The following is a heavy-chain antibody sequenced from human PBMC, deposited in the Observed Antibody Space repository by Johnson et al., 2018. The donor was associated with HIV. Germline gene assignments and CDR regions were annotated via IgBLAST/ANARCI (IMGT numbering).Heavy chain of an antibody. Sequence: QVVESGGGLIQPGGSLRLSCAASGFTVSSNYMSWVRQAPGKGLEWVSVIYSGGSTYYADSVKGRFTISRDNSKNTLYLQMNSLRAEDTAVYYCAKDYSNYPQDAFYIWGQGTMVTVSS. J-gene: IGHJ3*02. D-gene: IGHD4-11*01. CDR1: GFTVSSNY. CDR3: AKDYSNYPQDAFYI. CDR2: IYSGGST. V-gene: IGHV3-53*01.